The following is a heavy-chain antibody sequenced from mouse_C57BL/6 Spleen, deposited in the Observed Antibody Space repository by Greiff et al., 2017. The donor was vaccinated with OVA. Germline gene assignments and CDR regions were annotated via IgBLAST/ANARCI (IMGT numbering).Heavy chain of an antibody. Sequence: EVHLVESGPGLVKPSQSLSLTCSVTGYSITSGYYWNWIRQFPGNKLEWMGYISYDGSNNYNPSLKNRISITRDTSKNQFFLKLNSVTTEDTATYYCARDPITTVVAYYAMDYWGQGTSVTVSS. CDR2: ISYDGSN. D-gene: IGHD1-1*01. V-gene: IGHV3-6*01. CDR1: GYSITSGYY. CDR3: ARDPITTVVAYYAMDY. J-gene: IGHJ4*01.